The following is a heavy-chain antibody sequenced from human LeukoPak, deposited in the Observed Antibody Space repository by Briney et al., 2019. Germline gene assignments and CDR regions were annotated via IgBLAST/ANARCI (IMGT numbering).Heavy chain of an antibody. D-gene: IGHD2-2*01. J-gene: IGHJ4*02. Sequence: PSETLSLTCTVSGGSISSSSYYWGWIRQPPGKGLEWIGSIYYSGSTYYNPSLKSRVTISVDTSKNQFSLKLSSVTAADTAVYYCARHIPAPWDIVVVPAANDPNYFDYWGQGTLVTVSS. CDR2: IYYSGST. V-gene: IGHV4-39*01. CDR3: ARHIPAPWDIVVVPAANDPNYFDY. CDR1: GGSISSSSYY.